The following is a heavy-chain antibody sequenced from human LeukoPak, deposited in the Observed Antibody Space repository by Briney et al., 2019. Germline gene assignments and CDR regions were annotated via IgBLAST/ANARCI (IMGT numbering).Heavy chain of an antibody. D-gene: IGHD5-18*01. V-gene: IGHV4-34*01. CDR1: GGSFSGYY. Sequence: SETLSLTCAVYGGSFSGYYWSWIRQPPGKGLEWIGEINHSGSTNYNPSLKSRVTISVDTSKNQFSLKLSSVTAADTAVYYCARSNTAMVNDYWGQGTLVTVSS. CDR2: INHSGST. CDR3: ARSNTAMVNDY. J-gene: IGHJ4*02.